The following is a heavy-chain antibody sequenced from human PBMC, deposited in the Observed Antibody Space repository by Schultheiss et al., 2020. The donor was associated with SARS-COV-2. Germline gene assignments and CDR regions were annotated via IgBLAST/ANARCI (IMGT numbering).Heavy chain of an antibody. CDR1: GYTFTGYY. CDR3: ARNAGSYSGEVGWFDP. D-gene: IGHD1-26*01. CDR2: INPNSGGT. J-gene: IGHJ5*02. V-gene: IGHV1-2*02. Sequence: GESLKISCKASGYTFTGYYMHWVRQAPGQGLEWMGWINPNSGGTNYAQKFQGRVTMTRDTSISTAYMELSRLRSDDTAVYYCARNAGSYSGEVGWFDPWGQGTLVTVSS.